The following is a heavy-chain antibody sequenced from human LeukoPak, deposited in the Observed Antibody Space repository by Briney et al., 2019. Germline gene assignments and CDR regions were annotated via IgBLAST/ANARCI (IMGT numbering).Heavy chain of an antibody. D-gene: IGHD3-9*01. CDR1: GFTFSSYA. Sequence: GGSLRLSCAASGFTFSSYAMSWVRQAPGKGLEWVSYISSSGSTIYYADSVKGRFTISRDNAKNSLYLQMNSLRAEDTAVYYCARVSSYDILTGYYNGLDYWGQGTLVTVSS. CDR3: ARVSSYDILTGYYNGLDY. CDR2: ISSSGSTI. V-gene: IGHV3-48*04. J-gene: IGHJ4*02.